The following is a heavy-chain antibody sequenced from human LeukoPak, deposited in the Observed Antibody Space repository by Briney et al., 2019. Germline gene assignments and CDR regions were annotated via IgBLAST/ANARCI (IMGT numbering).Heavy chain of an antibody. D-gene: IGHD3-9*01. CDR1: GYTFTSYG. V-gene: IGHV1-18*01. J-gene: IGHJ5*02. CDR2: ISAYNGNT. CDR3: ARAEDQGRYFDWLPGFDP. Sequence: ASVKVSCKASGYTFTSYGISWVRQAPGQGLEWMGWISAYNGNTNYAQKLQGRVTMTTDTSTGTAYMELRSLRSDDTAVYYCARAEDQGRYFDWLPGFDPWGQGTLVTVSS.